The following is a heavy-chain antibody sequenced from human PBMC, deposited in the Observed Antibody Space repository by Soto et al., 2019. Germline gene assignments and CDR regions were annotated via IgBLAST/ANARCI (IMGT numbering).Heavy chain of an antibody. CDR3: TGEVASGY. CDR2: ISRDGGTE. J-gene: IGHJ4*02. V-gene: IGHV3-30*03. D-gene: IGHD2-8*02. CDR1: GVTVNTYG. Sequence: QVQLVESGGGVVQPGRCLRLSCAVSGVTVNTYGMHWVRQAPGKGLEWVAVISRDGGTEYYADSVKGRFTISRDNSRNTLFLEMNSLRGDDMAVYYCTGEVASGYWGQGTLVTVSS.